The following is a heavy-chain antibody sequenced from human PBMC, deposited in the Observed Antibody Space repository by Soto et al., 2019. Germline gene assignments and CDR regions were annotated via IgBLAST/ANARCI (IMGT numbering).Heavy chain of an antibody. Sequence: QVQLVQSGAEVKKPGASVKVSCKASGYTFTSYDINWVRQATGQGLEWMGWMNPNSGNTGYAQKFQGRVTMTRNTSISKAYMELSSLRSEDTAVYYCAKDMTTVTTGDYYYGMDVWGQGTTVTVSS. D-gene: IGHD4-17*01. J-gene: IGHJ6*02. CDR2: MNPNSGNT. V-gene: IGHV1-8*01. CDR1: GYTFTSYD. CDR3: AKDMTTVTTGDYYYGMDV.